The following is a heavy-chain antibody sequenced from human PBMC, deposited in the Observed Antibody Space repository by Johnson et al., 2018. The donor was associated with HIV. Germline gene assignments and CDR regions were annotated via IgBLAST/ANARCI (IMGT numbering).Heavy chain of an antibody. V-gene: IGHV3-30*18. CDR3: AKEDYYGSGSYDAFDI. D-gene: IGHD3-10*01. J-gene: IGHJ3*02. CDR1: GFTFSSNA. Sequence: MQLVESGGGVVQPGGSLRLSCAASGFTFSSNAMHWVRQAPGKGLEWVAVISYDGSNKYYADSVKGRFTISRDNSKNTLYLQMNSLRAEDTAVYYCAKEDYYGSGSYDAFDIWGQGTMVTVSS. CDR2: ISYDGSNK.